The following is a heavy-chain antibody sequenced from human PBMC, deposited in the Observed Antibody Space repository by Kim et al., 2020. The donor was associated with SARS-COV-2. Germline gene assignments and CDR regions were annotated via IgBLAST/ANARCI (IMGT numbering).Heavy chain of an antibody. V-gene: IGHV3-7*01. Sequence: YTVDSVKGRFTISRNNAKNSLYLQMNSLRAEDTAVYYGARDFTTSSFFDYGGQGTLVTVSS. J-gene: IGHJ4*02. CDR3: ARDFTTSSFFDY. D-gene: IGHD2-2*01.